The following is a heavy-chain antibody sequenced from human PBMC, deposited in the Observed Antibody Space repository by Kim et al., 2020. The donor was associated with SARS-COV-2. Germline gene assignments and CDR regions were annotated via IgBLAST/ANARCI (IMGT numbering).Heavy chain of an antibody. J-gene: IGHJ4*02. CDR3: ARTYPDYDIMAGYYYLDY. Sequence: KSRVTISVNQSKNQFSLKLSSVTAADTAVYYCARTYPDYDIMAGYYYLDYWGQGTLVTVSS. D-gene: IGHD3-9*01. V-gene: IGHV4-4*02.